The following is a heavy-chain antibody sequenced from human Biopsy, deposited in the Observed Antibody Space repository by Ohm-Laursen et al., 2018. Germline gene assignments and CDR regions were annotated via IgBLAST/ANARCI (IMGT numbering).Heavy chain of an antibody. Sequence: GSSVKVSCKVSGYTLTELSMHWVRQAPGRGLEWMGGFAPENGKTIYAQKFQGRVTMTEDTPTDTAYMELSSLRSEDTAVYYCAADINVWNVNYWGQGTQVTVSS. CDR3: AADINVWNVNY. D-gene: IGHD1-1*01. J-gene: IGHJ4*02. CDR2: FAPENGKT. CDR1: GYTLTELS. V-gene: IGHV1-24*01.